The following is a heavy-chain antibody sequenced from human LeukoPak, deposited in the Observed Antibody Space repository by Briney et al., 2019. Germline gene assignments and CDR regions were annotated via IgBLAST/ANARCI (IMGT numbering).Heavy chain of an antibody. J-gene: IGHJ4*02. V-gene: IGHV3-30*18. Sequence: HSGRSLRLSCAASGFTFSNYDMHWVRQAPGKGPEWVAVISYDGTNKYYADSVKGRFTISRDNSKSTLYLQMNSLRAEDTAVYYCAKENDFVYWGQGTLVTVSS. CDR1: GFTFSNYD. CDR2: ISYDGTNK. D-gene: IGHD3-3*01. CDR3: AKENDFVY.